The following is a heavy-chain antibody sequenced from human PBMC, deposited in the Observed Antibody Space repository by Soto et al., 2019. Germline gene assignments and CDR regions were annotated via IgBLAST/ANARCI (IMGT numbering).Heavy chain of an antibody. V-gene: IGHV3-23*01. D-gene: IGHD2-21*01. CDR1: GVTFSSYA. CDR3: ARDSIRRGQLYHYYMDV. J-gene: IGHJ6*03. CDR2: VSGSGDGT. Sequence: GGSLRLSCAASGVTFSSYAMSWVRQAPGKGLEWVSSVSGSGDGTYYADSVRGRFTISRDNPKNTLYLHLNNLRAEDTAIYYCARDSIRRGQLYHYYMDVWGKGTTVTVSS.